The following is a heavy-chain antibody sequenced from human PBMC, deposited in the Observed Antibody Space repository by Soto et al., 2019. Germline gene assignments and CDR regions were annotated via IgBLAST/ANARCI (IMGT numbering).Heavy chain of an antibody. CDR3: ARGSGFLEWLLSHFDY. CDR2: INAGNGDT. Sequence: ASVKVSCKTSGYTFASYAMQWVRQAPGQGLEWMGWINAGNGDTQYSQKFQGRVTITRDTSATTAYMELSSLRSEDTAVYYCARGSGFLEWLLSHFDYWGQGTLVTVSS. D-gene: IGHD3-3*01. V-gene: IGHV1-3*01. CDR1: GYTFASYA. J-gene: IGHJ4*02.